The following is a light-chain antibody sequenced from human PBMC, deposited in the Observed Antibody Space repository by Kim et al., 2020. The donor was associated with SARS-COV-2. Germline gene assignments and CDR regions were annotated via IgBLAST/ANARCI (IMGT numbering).Light chain of an antibody. V-gene: IGKV4-1*01. CDR1: QSVLYSSNNKNY. CDR3: QQYYSTPPYT. Sequence: ATINCKSSQSVLYSSNNKNYLAWYQQKPGQPPKLLIYWASTRESGVPDRFSGSGSGTDFTLTISSLLAEDVAVYYCQQYYSTPPYTFGQGTKLEI. CDR2: WAS. J-gene: IGKJ2*01.